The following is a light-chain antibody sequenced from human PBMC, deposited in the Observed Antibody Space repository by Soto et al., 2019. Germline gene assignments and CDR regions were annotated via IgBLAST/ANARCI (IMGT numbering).Light chain of an antibody. J-gene: IGLJ2*01. Sequence: QSALTQPAPVSGSPGQSITISCTGTDSDIGAYNYVAWYQQHPGKAPKLMIYDVTNRPSGVSNRFSGSKSGNTASLTISGLQAEDEADYYCSSYTSSSAVLFGGGTKLTVL. V-gene: IGLV2-14*01. CDR2: DVT. CDR3: SSYTSSSAVL. CDR1: DSDIGAYNY.